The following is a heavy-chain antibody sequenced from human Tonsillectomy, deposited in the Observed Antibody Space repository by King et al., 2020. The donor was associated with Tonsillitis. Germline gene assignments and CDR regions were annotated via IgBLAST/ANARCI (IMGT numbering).Heavy chain of an antibody. CDR3: ARDTIAARRNYYGMDV. CDR2: ISSSSSYI. CDR1: GFTFSSYS. Sequence: VQLVESGGGLVKPGGSLRLSCAASGFTFSSYSMNWVRQAPGKGLEWVSSISSSSSYIYYADSVKGRFTFSRDNAKNSLYLQMNSLRAEDTAVYYCARDTIAARRNYYGMDVWGQGTTVTVSS. J-gene: IGHJ6*02. V-gene: IGHV3-21*01. D-gene: IGHD6-6*01.